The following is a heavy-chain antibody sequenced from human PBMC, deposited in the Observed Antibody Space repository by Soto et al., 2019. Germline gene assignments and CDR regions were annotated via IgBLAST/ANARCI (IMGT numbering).Heavy chain of an antibody. J-gene: IGHJ3*02. CDR3: AKDMGIAVAEDAFDI. CDR2: ISWNSGSI. V-gene: IGHV3-9*01. CDR1: GFTFDDYA. Sequence: PGGSLRLSCAASGFTFDDYAMHWVRQAPGKGLEWVSGISWNSGSIGYADSVKGRFTISRDNAKNSLYLQMNSLRAEDTALYYCAKDMGIAVAEDAFDIWGQGTMVTVSS. D-gene: IGHD6-19*01.